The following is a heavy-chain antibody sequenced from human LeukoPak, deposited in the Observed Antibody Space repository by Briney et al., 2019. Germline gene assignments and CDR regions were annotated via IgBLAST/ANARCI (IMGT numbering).Heavy chain of an antibody. J-gene: IGHJ5*02. CDR2: INTSGSS. D-gene: IGHD6-19*01. CDR1: GVSIRSYF. V-gene: IGHV4-4*07. CDR3: ARDRIGWPGFDP. Sequence: SETLSLTCTVSGVSIRSYFWSWIRQPAGKTLEWIGRINTSGSSKYNPSLKSRVTMSVDTSKNQFSLKLSPVTAADTAVYYCARDRIGWPGFDPWGQGTLVTVSS.